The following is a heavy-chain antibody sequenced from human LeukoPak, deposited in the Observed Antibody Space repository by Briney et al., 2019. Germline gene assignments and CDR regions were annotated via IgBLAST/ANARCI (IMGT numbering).Heavy chain of an antibody. CDR3: ARVGAAAGSLDY. J-gene: IGHJ4*02. D-gene: IGHD6-13*01. CDR2: IYYSGST. Sequence: ASETLSLTCTVSGGSVSSGSYYWSWIRQPPGKGLEWIGYIYYSGSTNYNPSLKSRATISVDTSKNQFSLKLSSVTAADTAVYYCARVGAAAGSLDYWGQGTLVTVSS. V-gene: IGHV4-61*01. CDR1: GGSVSSGSYY.